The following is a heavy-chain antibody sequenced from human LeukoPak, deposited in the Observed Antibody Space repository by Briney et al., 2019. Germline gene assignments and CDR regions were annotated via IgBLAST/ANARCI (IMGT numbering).Heavy chain of an antibody. Sequence: GASVKVSCKASGYTFTSYGISWVRQAPGQGLEWMGWISGYTGNTKYAQKLQGRVTMTKDTSASTAYMDLRSLRSDDTAMYYCARTKGSTSYFDSWGQGTLVTVSS. V-gene: IGHV1-18*01. D-gene: IGHD2-2*01. CDR3: ARTKGSTSYFDS. CDR1: GYTFTSYG. CDR2: ISGYTGNT. J-gene: IGHJ4*02.